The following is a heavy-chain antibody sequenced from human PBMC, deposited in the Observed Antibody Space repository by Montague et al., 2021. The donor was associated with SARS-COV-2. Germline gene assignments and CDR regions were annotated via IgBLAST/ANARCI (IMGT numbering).Heavy chain of an antibody. D-gene: IGHD3-22*01. CDR3: ARAYITRIVVVSAFDI. V-gene: IGHV4-31*03. CDR1: GGSISSGGYY. Sequence: TLSLTCTVSGGSISSGGYYWSWIRQHPGKGLEWNGYIYYSGNTYYNPSIKSRVTISVDTSKNLFSLKLSSVTAADTVVYYGARAYITRIVVVSAFDIWGQGTMVTASS. CDR2: IYYSGNT. J-gene: IGHJ3*02.